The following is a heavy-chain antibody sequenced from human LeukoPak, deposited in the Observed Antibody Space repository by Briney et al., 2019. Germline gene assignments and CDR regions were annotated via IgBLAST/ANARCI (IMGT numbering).Heavy chain of an antibody. CDR1: GFTFSSYS. CDR3: ASGIAAAGTTL. J-gene: IGHJ4*02. CDR2: ISSSSSYI. Sequence: GGPLRLSCAASGFTFSSYSMNWVRQAPGKGLEWVSSISSSSSYIYYADSVKGRFTISRDNAKNSLYLQMNSLRAEDTAVYYCASGIAAAGTTLWGQGTLVTVSS. V-gene: IGHV3-21*01. D-gene: IGHD6-13*01.